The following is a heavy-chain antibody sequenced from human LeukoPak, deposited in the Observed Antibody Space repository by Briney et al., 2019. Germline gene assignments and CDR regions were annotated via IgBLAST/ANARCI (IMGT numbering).Heavy chain of an antibody. D-gene: IGHD6-13*01. Sequence: GGSLRLSCAASGFTFSSYAMHWVRQAPGKGLEWVAVISYDGSNKYYADSVKGRFTISRDNSKNTLYLQMNSLRAEDTAVYYCARVIGGKQQLVLDYWGQGTLVTVSS. V-gene: IGHV3-30-3*01. CDR2: ISYDGSNK. CDR3: ARVIGGKQQLVLDY. J-gene: IGHJ4*02. CDR1: GFTFSSYA.